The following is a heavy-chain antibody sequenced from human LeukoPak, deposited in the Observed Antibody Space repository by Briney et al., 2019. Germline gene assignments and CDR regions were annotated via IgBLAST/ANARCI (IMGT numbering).Heavy chain of an antibody. CDR3: ASGVTIFGVVIEEYFQH. CDR1: GGTFSSYA. CDR2: IIPIFGTA. J-gene: IGHJ1*01. V-gene: IGHV1-69*13. Sequence: GASVKVSCKASGGTFSSYAISWVRQAPGQGLEWMGGIIPIFGTANYAQKFQGRVTITADESTSTAYMELSSLRSEDTAVYYCASGVTIFGVVIEEYFQHWGQGTLVTVSS. D-gene: IGHD3-3*01.